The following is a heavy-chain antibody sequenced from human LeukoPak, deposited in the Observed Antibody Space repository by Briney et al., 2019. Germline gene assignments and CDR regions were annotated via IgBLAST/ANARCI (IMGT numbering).Heavy chain of an antibody. D-gene: IGHD5-18*01. CDR2: ISYDGSNK. V-gene: IGHV3-30*18. CDR1: GFTFSSYG. J-gene: IGHJ4*02. CDR3: AKDSRYSYGSDFDY. Sequence: PGGSLRLSCAASGFTFSSYGMHWVRQALGKGLEWVAVISYDGSNKYYADSVKGRFTISRDNSKNTLYLQMNSLRAEDTAVYYCAKDSRYSYGSDFDYWGQGTLVTVSS.